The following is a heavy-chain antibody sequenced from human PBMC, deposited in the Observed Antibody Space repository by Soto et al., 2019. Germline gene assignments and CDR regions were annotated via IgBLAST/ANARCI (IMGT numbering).Heavy chain of an antibody. Sequence: SETLSLTCAVYGGSFSGYYWSWIRQPPGKGLDWIGEVNHSGSTNYNPSLKSRVTISVDTSKNQFSLKLSSVTAADTAVYYCARDCSGGSCYSGGKYYYYGMVVWGQGTTVTVSS. V-gene: IGHV4-34*01. CDR1: GGSFSGYY. D-gene: IGHD2-15*01. CDR2: VNHSGST. CDR3: ARDCSGGSCYSGGKYYYYGMVV. J-gene: IGHJ6*02.